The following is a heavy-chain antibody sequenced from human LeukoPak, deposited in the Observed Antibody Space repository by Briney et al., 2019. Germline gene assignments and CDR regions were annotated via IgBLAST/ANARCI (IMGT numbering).Heavy chain of an antibody. CDR2: IYTSGST. CDR3: ATYKRSSSGYYFYYFDY. D-gene: IGHD3-22*01. J-gene: IGHJ4*02. V-gene: IGHV4-4*07. Sequence: SETLSLTCTVSGGSISSYYWSWIRQPPGKGLEWIGRIYTSGSTNYNPSLKSRVTMSVDTSKNQFSLKLSSVTAADTAVYYCATYKRSSSGYYFYYFDYWGQGTLVTVSS. CDR1: GGSISSYY.